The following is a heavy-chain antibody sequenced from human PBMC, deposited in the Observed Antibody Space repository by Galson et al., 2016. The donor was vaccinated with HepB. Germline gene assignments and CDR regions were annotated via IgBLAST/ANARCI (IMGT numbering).Heavy chain of an antibody. CDR3: ARDISGYSYGIGLDY. Sequence: SVKVSCKASGYTFTGYYMHWVRQAPGQGLEWMGWINPNSGGPNYAPPFQGRVPLTRAPSLSPAYMELSRLRSDDTAVYYCARDISGYSYGIGLDYCGQGTLVTVSS. V-gene: IGHV1-2*02. CDR1: GYTFTGYY. J-gene: IGHJ4*02. CDR2: INPNSGGP. D-gene: IGHD5-18*01.